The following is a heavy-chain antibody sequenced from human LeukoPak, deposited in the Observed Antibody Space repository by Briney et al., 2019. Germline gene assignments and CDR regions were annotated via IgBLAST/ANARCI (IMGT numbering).Heavy chain of an antibody. V-gene: IGHV4-39*01. CDR1: GGSISSSSYY. J-gene: IGHJ4*02. CDR2: IYYSGST. D-gene: IGHD2-15*01. Sequence: SETLSLTCTVSGGSISSSSYYWGWIRQPPGKGLEWIGSIYYSGSTYYNPSLKSRVTISVDTSKNQFSLKLSSVTAADTAVYYRARSILGHYFDYWGQGTLVTVSS. CDR3: ARSILGHYFDY.